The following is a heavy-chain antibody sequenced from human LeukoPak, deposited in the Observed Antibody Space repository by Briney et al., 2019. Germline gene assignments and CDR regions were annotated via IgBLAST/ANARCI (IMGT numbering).Heavy chain of an antibody. Sequence: PSETLSLTCTVSGGSISSYYWSWIRQPPGKGLEWMGYIYYSGSTKYNPSLKSRVSISVDTSKNQFSLKLSSVTAADTAVYYCARGFCSGGSCYSAIFDYWGQGTLVTVSS. J-gene: IGHJ4*02. D-gene: IGHD2-15*01. CDR1: GGSISSYY. V-gene: IGHV4-59*01. CDR2: IYYSGST. CDR3: ARGFCSGGSCYSAIFDY.